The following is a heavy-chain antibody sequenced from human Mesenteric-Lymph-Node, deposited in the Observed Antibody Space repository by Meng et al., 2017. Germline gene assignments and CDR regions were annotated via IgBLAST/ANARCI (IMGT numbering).Heavy chain of an antibody. CDR1: GFIFRNHD. D-gene: IGHD7-27*01. CDR3: VKDPNWEGDC. CDR2: ISAGGDRT. J-gene: IGHJ5*01. V-gene: IGHV3-23*01. Sequence: ESLKISCEASGFIFRNHDMIWVRQVPGEGLEWISSISAGGDRTSDAVSAKGRFTNSRDNSKNTLYLQMNNLRVEDTAVYYCVKDPNWEGDCWGQGTMVTVSS.